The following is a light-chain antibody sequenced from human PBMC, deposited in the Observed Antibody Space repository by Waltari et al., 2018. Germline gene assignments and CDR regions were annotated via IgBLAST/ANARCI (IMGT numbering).Light chain of an antibody. J-gene: IGKJ1*01. Sequence: EIVLTQSPDFQSVSPKEQVTITCRASQGIGNNLHWYQQKPDQSPKLLIKYASQSVSGVPSRFSGSGSGTEFTLTISSLAVEDVATYYCHQSSSFSWTFGQGTKVEIK. V-gene: IGKV6-21*01. CDR3: HQSSSFSWT. CDR2: YAS. CDR1: QGIGNN.